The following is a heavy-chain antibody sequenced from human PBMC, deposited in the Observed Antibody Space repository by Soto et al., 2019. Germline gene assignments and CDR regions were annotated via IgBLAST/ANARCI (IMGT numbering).Heavy chain of an antibody. J-gene: IGHJ4*02. CDR2: ISGSGGST. D-gene: IGHD6-19*01. Sequence: GGSLRLSCAASGFTFSSYAMSWVRQAPGKGLEWVSGISGSGGSTYYADSVKGRFTISRDNSKNTLYLQMNSLRAEDTAVYYCAKERNPWEYSSGWRAFDYWGQGTLVTVSS. CDR3: AKERNPWEYSSGWRAFDY. CDR1: GFTFSSYA. V-gene: IGHV3-23*01.